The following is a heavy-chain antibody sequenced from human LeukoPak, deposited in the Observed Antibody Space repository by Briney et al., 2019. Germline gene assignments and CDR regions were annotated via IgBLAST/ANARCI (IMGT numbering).Heavy chain of an antibody. V-gene: IGHV3-23*01. D-gene: IGHD3-22*01. CDR1: GFTFSSYA. J-gene: IGHJ4*02. CDR2: IGGSGGST. CDR3: AKNTAYYEGHLDY. Sequence: GGSLRLPCAASGFTFSSYAMSWVRQAPGKGLECVSAIGGSGGSTYYADSVKGRFTISRDNSKNTLYLQMNSLRAEDTAVYYCAKNTAYYEGHLDYWGQGTLVTVSS.